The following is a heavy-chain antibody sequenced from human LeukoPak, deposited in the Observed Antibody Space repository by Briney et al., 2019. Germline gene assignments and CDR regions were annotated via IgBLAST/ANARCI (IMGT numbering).Heavy chain of an antibody. V-gene: IGHV3-48*04. CDR2: ISSSSSTI. D-gene: IGHD3-16*02. J-gene: IGHJ3*02. Sequence: GGSLRLSCAASGFTFSSYSMNWVRQAPGKGLEWVSYISSSSSTIYYADSVKGRFTISRDNAKNSLYLQMNSLRAEDTAVYYCARDNLPLYDYVWGSYRFSAFDIWGQGTMVTVSS. CDR3: ARDNLPLYDYVWGSYRFSAFDI. CDR1: GFTFSSYS.